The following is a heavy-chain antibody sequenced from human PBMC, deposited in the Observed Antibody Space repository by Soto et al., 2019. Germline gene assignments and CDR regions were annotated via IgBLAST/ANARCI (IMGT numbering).Heavy chain of an antibody. CDR1: GYTFTSYG. J-gene: IGHJ4*02. Sequence: GASVKVSCKASGYTFTSYGISWVRQAPGQGLEWMGWISAYNGNTNYAQKLQGRVTMTTDTSTSTAYMELRSLRSDDTAVYYCARDPTPVLRYFDWLWRDPKFDYWGQGTLVTVSS. V-gene: IGHV1-18*04. CDR2: ISAYNGNT. CDR3: ARDPTPVLRYFDWLWRDPKFDY. D-gene: IGHD3-9*01.